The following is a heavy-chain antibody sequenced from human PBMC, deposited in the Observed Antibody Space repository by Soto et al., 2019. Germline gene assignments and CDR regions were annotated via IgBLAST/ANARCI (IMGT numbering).Heavy chain of an antibody. Sequence: QVQLQESGPGLVKPSQTLSLTCTVSGGSISTGGYYWSWIRQHPGRGLEWIGYIYHSGMTFSNPSLQSRVAISIDTSKNTFSLKLSYVTAADTAVYYCSTVRWELHDAFDIWGQGTMVSVSS. J-gene: IGHJ3*02. CDR3: STVRWELHDAFDI. D-gene: IGHD1-26*01. V-gene: IGHV4-31*03. CDR2: IYHSGMT. CDR1: GGSISTGGYY.